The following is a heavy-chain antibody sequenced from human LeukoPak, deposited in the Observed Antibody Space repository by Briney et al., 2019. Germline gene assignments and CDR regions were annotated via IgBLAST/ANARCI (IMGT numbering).Heavy chain of an antibody. J-gene: IGHJ5*02. Sequence: PSETLSLTCTVSGGSISSYYWSWIRQPPGKGLEWIGYIYYSGSTNYNPSLKSRVTISVDTSKNQFSLKLSSVTAADTAVYYCARDPPWGYYGSGSRSVNWFDPWGQGTLVTVSS. CDR1: GGSISSYY. D-gene: IGHD3-10*01. CDR2: IYYSGST. CDR3: ARDPPWGYYGSGSRSVNWFDP. V-gene: IGHV4-59*12.